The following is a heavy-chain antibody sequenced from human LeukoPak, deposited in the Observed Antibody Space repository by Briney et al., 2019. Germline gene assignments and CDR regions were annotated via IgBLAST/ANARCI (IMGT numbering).Heavy chain of an antibody. Sequence: GGSLRLSCAASGFTFSNYGMNWVRQAPGKGLEWVSGIRSSDGSTSYADSVRGRFTISRDTSKNILYLQMNSLRAEDTAVYYCAKEGYDFWSTYSRTHFDYWGQGILVTVSS. CDR3: AKEGYDFWSTYSRTHFDY. CDR2: IRSSDGST. V-gene: IGHV3-23*01. J-gene: IGHJ4*02. CDR1: GFTFSNYG. D-gene: IGHD3-3*01.